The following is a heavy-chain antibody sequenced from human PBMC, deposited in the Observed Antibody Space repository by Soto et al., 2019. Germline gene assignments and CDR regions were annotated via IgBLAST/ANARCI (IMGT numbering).Heavy chain of an antibody. CDR3: ARVRKIAVAGTANMKNWYFDP. Sequence: EVQLVESGGGLVQPGGSLRLSCAASGFTFSSYDMHWVRQATGKGLEWVSAIGTAGDTYYPGSVKGRFTISRENAKNSLYLQMNSLRAGDTAVYYCARVRKIAVAGTANMKNWYFDPWGRGTLVTVSS. CDR2: IGTAGDT. CDR1: GFTFSSYD. J-gene: IGHJ2*01. D-gene: IGHD6-19*01. V-gene: IGHV3-13*01.